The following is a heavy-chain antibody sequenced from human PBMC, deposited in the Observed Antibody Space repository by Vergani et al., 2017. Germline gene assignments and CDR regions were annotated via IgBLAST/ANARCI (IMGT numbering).Heavy chain of an antibody. Sequence: EVQLLESGGGLVQPGGSLRLSCAASGFTFSSYAMNWVRQAPGKGLEWVSSISSSSSYIYYADSVKGRFTISRDNAKNSLYLQMNSLRAEDTAVYYCARVGVVVVAATRGWFDPWGQGTLVTVSS. D-gene: IGHD2-15*01. CDR2: ISSSSSYI. CDR3: ARVGVVVVAATRGWFDP. V-gene: IGHV3-21*01. J-gene: IGHJ5*02. CDR1: GFTFSSYA.